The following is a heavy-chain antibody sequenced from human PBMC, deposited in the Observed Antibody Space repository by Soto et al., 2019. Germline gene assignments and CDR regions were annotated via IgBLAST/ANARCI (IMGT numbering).Heavy chain of an antibody. J-gene: IGHJ4*02. V-gene: IGHV1-2*04. Sequence: ASVKVSCKASGYTFTGYYMHWVRQAPGQGLEWMGWINPNSGGTNYAQKFQGWVTMTRDTSISTAYMELSRLRSDDTAVYYCARDSGGEYCSGGSCYGSEFDYWGQGTLVTVSS. CDR2: INPNSGGT. D-gene: IGHD2-15*01. CDR3: ARDSGGEYCSGGSCYGSEFDY. CDR1: GYTFTGYY.